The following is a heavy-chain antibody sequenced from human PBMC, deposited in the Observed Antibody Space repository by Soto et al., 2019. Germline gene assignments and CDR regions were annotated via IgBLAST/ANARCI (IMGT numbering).Heavy chain of an antibody. CDR1: GFTFSSYS. J-gene: IGHJ5*02. V-gene: IGHV3-21*01. Sequence: GGSLRLSCAASGFTFSSYSMNWVRQAPGKGLEWVSSISSSSSYIYYADSVKGRFTISRDNAKNSLYLQMNSLRAEDTAVYYCARDGAPYYYDNPWGQGTLVTVSS. D-gene: IGHD3-22*01. CDR3: ARDGAPYYYDNP. CDR2: ISSSSSYI.